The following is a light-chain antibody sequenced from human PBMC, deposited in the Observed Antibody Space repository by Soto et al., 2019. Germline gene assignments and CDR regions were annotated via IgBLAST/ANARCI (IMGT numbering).Light chain of an antibody. CDR1: QGISSY. J-gene: IGKJ3*01. CDR3: QQYYNFPFT. V-gene: IGKV1-8*01. CDR2: AAS. Sequence: AIRMTQSPSSFSASTGDRVTITCRASQGISSYLAWYQQKPGKAPKLLIYAASTLQGGVPSRFSGSGSGTDFTLTISCLQSDDFASYYCQQYYNFPFTFGPGTKVDIK.